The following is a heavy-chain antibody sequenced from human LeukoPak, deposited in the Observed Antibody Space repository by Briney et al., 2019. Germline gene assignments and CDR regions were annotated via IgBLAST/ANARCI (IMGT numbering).Heavy chain of an antibody. CDR3: ARETTVTALDY. CDR1: GVATSSDV. J-gene: IGHJ4*02. V-gene: IGHV4-59*01. Sequence: PETLSLTSTVSGVATSSDVWSGIGPPSPQGRGWSGYIYYSGRTNYNPSLKSRVTISVDTSKNQFSLKLSSVTAADTAVYYCARETTVTALDYWGQGTLVTVSS. CDR2: IYYSGRT. D-gene: IGHD4-17*01.